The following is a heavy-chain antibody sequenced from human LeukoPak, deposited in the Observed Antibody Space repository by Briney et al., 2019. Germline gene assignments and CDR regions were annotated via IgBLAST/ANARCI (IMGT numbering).Heavy chain of an antibody. J-gene: IGHJ4*02. Sequence: PSETLSLTCAVYGGSFSGYYWSWIRQPPGEGLEWIGEINHSGSTNYNPSLKSRVTISVDTSKNQFSLKLSSVTAADTAVYYCARGPEWELSKYYFDYWGQGTLVTVSS. V-gene: IGHV4-34*01. CDR3: ARGPEWELSKYYFDY. D-gene: IGHD1-26*01. CDR2: INHSGST. CDR1: GGSFSGYY.